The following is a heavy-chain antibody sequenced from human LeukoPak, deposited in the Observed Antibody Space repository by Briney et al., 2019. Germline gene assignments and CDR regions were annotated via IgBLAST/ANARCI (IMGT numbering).Heavy chain of an antibody. V-gene: IGHV3-23*01. CDR3: ARKVAVAMDLDY. CDR1: GFTFKSYG. D-gene: IGHD5-18*01. J-gene: IGHJ4*02. CDR2: ITGAGSST. Sequence: GGSLRLSCAASGFTFKSYGMTWVRQVPGKGLEWVSSITGAGSSTKYADSVSGRFTISRDNSKNTLSLQVTGLRAEDTAVYYCARKVAVAMDLDYWGQGTLVTVSS.